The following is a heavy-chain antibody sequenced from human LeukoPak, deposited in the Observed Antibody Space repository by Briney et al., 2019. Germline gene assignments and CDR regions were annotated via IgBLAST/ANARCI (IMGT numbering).Heavy chain of an antibody. CDR3: ASPILMPTTHAFDI. CDR2: INPSGGST. V-gene: IGHV1-46*01. Sequence: GASVKVSCKVSGYTFTSYYMHWVRQAPGQGLEWMGIINPSGGSTSYAQKFQGRVTMTRDTSTSTVYMELSSLRSEDTAVCYCASPILMPTTHAFDIWGQGTMVTVSS. CDR1: GYTFTSYY. J-gene: IGHJ3*02. D-gene: IGHD5-24*01.